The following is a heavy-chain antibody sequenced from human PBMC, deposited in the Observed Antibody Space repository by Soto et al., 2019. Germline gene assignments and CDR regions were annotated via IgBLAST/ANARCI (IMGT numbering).Heavy chain of an antibody. Sequence: VQLVESGGGLVKPGGSLRLSCAASGFTFSNAWMNWVRQAPGKGLEWVGRIKSKTDGGTTDYAAPVKGRFTISRDDSKNTLYLQMNSLKTEDTAVYYCTTLMITFGGVIRSNWFDPWGQGTLVTVSS. CDR3: TTLMITFGGVIRSNWFDP. D-gene: IGHD3-16*01. CDR1: GFTFSNAW. J-gene: IGHJ5*02. V-gene: IGHV3-15*07. CDR2: IKSKTDGGTT.